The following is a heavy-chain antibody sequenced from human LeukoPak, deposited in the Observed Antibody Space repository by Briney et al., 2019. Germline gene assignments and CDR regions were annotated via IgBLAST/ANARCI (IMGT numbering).Heavy chain of an antibody. Sequence: PSETLSLTCTVSGGSISSGSYYWSWIRQPAGKGLEWIGRIYTSGSTNYNPSLKSRVTISVDTSKNQFSLKLSSVTAADTAVYYCARASSGWGYYYYYYMDVWGKGTTVTISS. J-gene: IGHJ6*03. CDR2: IYTSGST. V-gene: IGHV4-61*02. D-gene: IGHD6-19*01. CDR3: ARASSGWGYYYYYYMDV. CDR1: GGSISSGSYY.